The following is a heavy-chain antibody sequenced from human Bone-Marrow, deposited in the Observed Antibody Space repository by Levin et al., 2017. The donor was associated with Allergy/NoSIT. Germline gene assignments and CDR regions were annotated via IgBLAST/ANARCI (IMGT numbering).Heavy chain of an antibody. J-gene: IGHJ3*02. V-gene: IGHV1-2*02. CDR3: ARISSAAFDM. CDR2: INPNSGDT. CDR1: GYTFTDYF. D-gene: IGHD6-19*01. Sequence: AASVKVSCMASGYTFTDYFIHWVRLAPGQGLEWMGWINPNSGDTDSSQNFQGTVTMTRDTSISTAYMEVTSLTSNDTALYYCARISSAAFDMWGQGTVVTVSS.